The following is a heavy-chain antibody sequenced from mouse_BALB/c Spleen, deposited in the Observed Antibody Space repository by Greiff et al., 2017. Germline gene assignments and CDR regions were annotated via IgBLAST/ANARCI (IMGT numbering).Heavy chain of an antibody. CDR3: ARDPYGNYDWYFDV. CDR1: GFTFSSYA. J-gene: IGHJ1*01. V-gene: IGHV5-9-4*01. D-gene: IGHD2-10*02. CDR2: ISSGGSYT. Sequence: EVKVVESGGGLVKPGGSLKLSCAASGFTFSSYAMSWVRQSPEKRLEWVAEISSGGSYTYYPDTVTGRFTISRDNAKNTLYLEMSSLRSEDTAMYYCARDPYGNYDWYFDVWGAGTTVTVSS.